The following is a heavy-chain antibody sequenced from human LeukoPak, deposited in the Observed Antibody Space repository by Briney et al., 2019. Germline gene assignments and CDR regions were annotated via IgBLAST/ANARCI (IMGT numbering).Heavy chain of an antibody. CDR1: GGSISSSSYY. V-gene: IGHV4-39*07. CDR2: IYYSGST. J-gene: IGHJ4*02. CDR3: ASKKNLRSYYFDY. D-gene: IGHD1-14*01. Sequence: SETLSLTCTVSGGSISSSSYYWGWIRQPPGKGLEWIGSIYYSGSTYYNPSLKSRVTISVDTSKNQFSLKLSSVTAADTAVYYCASKKNLRSYYFDYWGQGTLVTVSS.